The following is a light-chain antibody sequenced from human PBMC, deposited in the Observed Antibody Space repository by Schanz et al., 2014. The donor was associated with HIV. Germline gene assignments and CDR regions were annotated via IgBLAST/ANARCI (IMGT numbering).Light chain of an antibody. V-gene: IGKV3D-20*02. Sequence: EIVLTQSPGPLSLSPGERATLSCRASQSVSSSYLAWYQQQPGQAPRLLIYGASSRATGTPDRVSGSGSGTDFTLTSSRLEPEDFAVYYCQQRSNWPPTWTFGQGTKVEIK. CDR2: GAS. CDR1: QSVSSSY. CDR3: QQRSNWPPTWT. J-gene: IGKJ1*01.